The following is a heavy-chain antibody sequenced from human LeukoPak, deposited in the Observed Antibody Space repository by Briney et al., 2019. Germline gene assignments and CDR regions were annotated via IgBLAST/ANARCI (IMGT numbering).Heavy chain of an antibody. J-gene: IGHJ4*02. D-gene: IGHD4-23*01. V-gene: IGHV3-53*01. CDR3: ARRAGGYSHPYDY. CDR1: GFTFSSYA. Sequence: QPGGSLRLSCAASGFTFSSYAMSWVRQAPGKGLEWVSLIYSGGSTYYADSVKGRFTISRDNSKNTLYLQMNSLRAEDTAVYYCARRAGGYSHPYDYWGQGTLVTVSS. CDR2: IYSGGST.